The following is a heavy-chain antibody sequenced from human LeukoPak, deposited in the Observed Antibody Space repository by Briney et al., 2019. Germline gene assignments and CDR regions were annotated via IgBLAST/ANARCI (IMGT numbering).Heavy chain of an antibody. V-gene: IGHV4-59*01. J-gene: IGHJ4*02. CDR3: ARDSSGWLGYFDY. CDR2: IYYSGST. D-gene: IGHD6-19*01. CDR1: GGSISSYY. Sequence: PSETLSLTCTVSGGSISSYYWSWIRQPPGKGLEWIGYIYYSGSTNYNPSLKSRVTISVDTSKNQFSLKLSSVTAADTAVYYSARDSSGWLGYFDYWGQGTLVTVSS.